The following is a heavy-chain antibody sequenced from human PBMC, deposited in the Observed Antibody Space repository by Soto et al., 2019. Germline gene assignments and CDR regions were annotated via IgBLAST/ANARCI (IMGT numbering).Heavy chain of an antibody. J-gene: IGHJ4*02. Sequence: ASVKVSCKASGYTFTHYTMHWVRQAPGQRLEWMGWINPGNGNTKYSQKLQGRVTFTRDTSVSTAYMELSRLRSDDTAVYYCARAELWFGELLGDFGYWGQGTLVTVSS. CDR1: GYTFTHYT. D-gene: IGHD3-10*01. CDR3: ARAELWFGELLGDFGY. CDR2: INPGNGNT. V-gene: IGHV1-3*01.